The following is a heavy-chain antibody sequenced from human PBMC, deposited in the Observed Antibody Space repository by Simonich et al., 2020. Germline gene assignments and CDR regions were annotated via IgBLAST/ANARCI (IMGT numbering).Heavy chain of an antibody. V-gene: IGHV3-21*01. CDR1: GFTFSSYS. Sequence: EVQLVESGGGLVKPGGSLRLSCAASGFTFSSYSINWVRQAPGKGLEGVSSISSSSSYIYYADSVKGRFTISRDNAKNSLYLQMNSLRAEDTAVYYCARDVDTAMVFDYWGQGTLVTVSS. D-gene: IGHD5-18*01. J-gene: IGHJ4*02. CDR2: ISSSSSYI. CDR3: ARDVDTAMVFDY.